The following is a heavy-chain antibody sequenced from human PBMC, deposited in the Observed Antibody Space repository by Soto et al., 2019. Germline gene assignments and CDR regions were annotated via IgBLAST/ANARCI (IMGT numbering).Heavy chain of an antibody. CDR1: GFTFITLG. J-gene: IGHJ4*02. D-gene: IGHD6-6*01. CDR3: ARDHSSSDYYFVY. Sequence: QVQLVESGGGVVQPGRSLRLSCAASGFTFITLGMHWVRQAPGRGLEWVAVIWYDGSNKYYAASAKGRFNISRDNSKNTLYLQMNSLRAEDTAVYYCARDHSSSDYYFVYWGQGTLVTVSS. V-gene: IGHV3-33*01. CDR2: IWYDGSNK.